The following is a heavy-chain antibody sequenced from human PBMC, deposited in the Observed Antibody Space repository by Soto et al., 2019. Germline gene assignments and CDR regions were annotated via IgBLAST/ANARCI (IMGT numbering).Heavy chain of an antibody. CDR2: IKQDGSEK. D-gene: IGHD2-15*01. J-gene: IGHJ5*02. CDR3: ARVVPYNWFDP. Sequence: GGSLRLSCAASGFTFSSYWMSRVRQAPGKGLEWVANIKQDGSEKYYVDSVKGRFTISRDNAKNSLYLQMNSLRAEDTAVYYCARVVPYNWFDPWGQGTLVTVSS. CDR1: GFTFSSYW. V-gene: IGHV3-7*01.